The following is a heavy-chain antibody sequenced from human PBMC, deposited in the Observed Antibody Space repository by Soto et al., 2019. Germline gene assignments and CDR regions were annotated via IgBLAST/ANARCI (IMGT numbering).Heavy chain of an antibody. CDR1: GGTSSSYT. CDR2: IIPILGIA. CDR3: ARSRVVSDAFDI. Sequence: QVQLVQSGAEVKKPGSSVKVSCKASGGTSSSYTISWVRQAPGQGLEWMGRIIPILGIANYAQKFQGRVTITADKSTSTAYMELSSLRSEDTAVYYCARSRVVSDAFDIWGQGTMVTVSS. D-gene: IGHD2-2*01. J-gene: IGHJ3*02. V-gene: IGHV1-69*02.